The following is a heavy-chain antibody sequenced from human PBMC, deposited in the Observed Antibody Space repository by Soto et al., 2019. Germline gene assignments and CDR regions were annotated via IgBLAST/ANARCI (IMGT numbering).Heavy chain of an antibody. J-gene: IGHJ6*02. D-gene: IGHD6-6*01. CDR3: ARESSSPNYYYYGLDV. CDR1: GGTFSSYA. V-gene: IGHV1-69*01. CDR2: IIPLLNTP. Sequence: QVQLVQSGAEVTKPGSSVKVSCRASGGTFSSYAVSWVRQAPGQGLEWMGVIIPLLNTPKYVQKFQGRVTITADASATTAYMELSSLSSEATAVYYCARESSSPNYYYYGLDVWGQGTTVTVSS.